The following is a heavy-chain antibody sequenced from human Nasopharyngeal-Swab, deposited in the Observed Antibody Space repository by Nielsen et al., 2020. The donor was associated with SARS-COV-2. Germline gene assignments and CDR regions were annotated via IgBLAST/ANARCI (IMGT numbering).Heavy chain of an antibody. D-gene: IGHD3-22*01. CDR2: INHSGST. CDR1: GFTFSSYA. CDR3: ARVRGYYYDSSGYEAVPFDY. J-gene: IGHJ4*02. V-gene: IGHV4-34*01. Sequence: ESLKISCAASGFTFSSYAMSWVRQPPGKGLEWIGEINHSGSTNYNPSLKSRVTISVDTSKNQFSLKLSSVTAADTAVYYCARVRGYYYDSSGYEAVPFDYWGQGTLVTVSS.